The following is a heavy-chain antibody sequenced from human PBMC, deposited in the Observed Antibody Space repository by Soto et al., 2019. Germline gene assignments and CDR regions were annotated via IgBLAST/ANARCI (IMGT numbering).Heavy chain of an antibody. Sequence: QITLKESGPTLVKPTQTLTLTCSFSWFSLSPTGVGVGWIRQSPGKDLEWLAIIYWDNDKRYSPSLKSRVTITKDTSKNQVILTVTNMDAVDTDTYYCARSLWFGELHWGQGALVTVSS. J-gene: IGHJ4*02. CDR1: WFSLSPTGVG. CDR3: ARSLWFGELH. D-gene: IGHD3-10*01. V-gene: IGHV2-5*02. CDR2: IYWDNDK.